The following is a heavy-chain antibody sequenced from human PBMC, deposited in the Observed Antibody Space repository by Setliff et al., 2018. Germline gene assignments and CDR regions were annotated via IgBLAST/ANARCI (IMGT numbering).Heavy chain of an antibody. CDR1: GHTFTSYG. CDR3: VRAPPTVVIPPGRAFFDP. V-gene: IGHV1-18*01. Sequence: ASVKVSCKASGHTFTSYGVSWVRQAPGQGLEWMGWISAYNGNINYAQKFQGRVTMTTDTYTSTANMELRSLRSDDTAVYYCVRAPPTVVIPPGRAFFDPWGQGTLVTSPQ. D-gene: IGHD2-2*01. J-gene: IGHJ5*02. CDR2: ISAYNGNI.